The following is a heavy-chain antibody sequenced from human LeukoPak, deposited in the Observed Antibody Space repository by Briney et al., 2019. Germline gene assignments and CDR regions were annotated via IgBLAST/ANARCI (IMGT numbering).Heavy chain of an antibody. J-gene: IGHJ6*03. V-gene: IGHV1-2*02. Sequence: ASVKVSCKASGYTFTSYYMHWVQQAPGQGLEWMGWINPNSGGTNFAQKFQGRVTMTRDTSISTAYMELSRLRSDDTAVYYCARGQGYSMRYYYMDVWGKGTTVTVSS. CDR1: GYTFTSYY. CDR2: INPNSGGT. D-gene: IGHD4-11*01. CDR3: ARGQGYSMRYYYMDV.